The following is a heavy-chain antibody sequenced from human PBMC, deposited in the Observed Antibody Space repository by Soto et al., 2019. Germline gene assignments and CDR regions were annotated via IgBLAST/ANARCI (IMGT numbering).Heavy chain of an antibody. CDR1: GFTFSSYS. J-gene: IGHJ6*02. V-gene: IGHV3-21*01. Sequence: PGGSLRLSCAASGFTFSSYSMNWVRQAPGKGLEWVSSISSSSSYIYYADSVKGRFTISRDNAKNSLYLQMNSLRAEDTAVYYCARVHHSSGSNYYYGMDVWGQGTTVTVSS. CDR2: ISSSSSYI. D-gene: IGHD3-22*01. CDR3: ARVHHSSGSNYYYGMDV.